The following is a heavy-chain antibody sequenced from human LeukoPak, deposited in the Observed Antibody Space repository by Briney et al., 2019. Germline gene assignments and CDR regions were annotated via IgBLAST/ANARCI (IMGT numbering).Heavy chain of an antibody. V-gene: IGHV4-34*01. CDR3: ARQYCSSTSCYNTDP. D-gene: IGHD2-2*02. Sequence: SETLSLTCAVYGGSFSGYYWSWIRQPPGKGLEWIGEINHSGSTNYNPSLKSRVTISVDTSKNQFSLKLSFVTAADTAVYYCARQYCSSTSCYNTDPWGQGTLVTVSS. J-gene: IGHJ5*02. CDR1: GGSFSGYY. CDR2: INHSGST.